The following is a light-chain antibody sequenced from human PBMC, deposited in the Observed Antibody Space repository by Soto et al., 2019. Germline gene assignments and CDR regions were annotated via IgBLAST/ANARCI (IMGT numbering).Light chain of an antibody. CDR3: LHYKDWYRCT. V-gene: IGKV3-15*01. CDR2: GAS. J-gene: IGKJ4*02. Sequence: EIVMTQSPATLSVSPGERVTLSCRASQSVSNNLAWYQQQPGQAPRLLIYGASTTATGIPARFSGSGSGTELTLTISSLQSEDFAVYYCLHYKDWYRCTFGRGT. CDR1: QSVSNN.